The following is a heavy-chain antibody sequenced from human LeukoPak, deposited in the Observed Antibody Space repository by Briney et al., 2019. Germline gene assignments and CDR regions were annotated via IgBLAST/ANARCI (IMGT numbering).Heavy chain of an antibody. CDR2: IYHSGST. CDR3: ARAGSYADDAFDI. CDR1: GGSISSGGYY. D-gene: IGHD3-10*01. J-gene: IGHJ3*02. V-gene: IGHV4-30-2*01. Sequence: KTSETLSLTCTVSGGSISSGGYYWSWIRQPPGKGLEWIGYIYHSGSTYYNPSLKSRVTISVDTSKNQFSLKLSSVTAADTAVYYYARAGSYADDAFDIWGQGTMVTVSS.